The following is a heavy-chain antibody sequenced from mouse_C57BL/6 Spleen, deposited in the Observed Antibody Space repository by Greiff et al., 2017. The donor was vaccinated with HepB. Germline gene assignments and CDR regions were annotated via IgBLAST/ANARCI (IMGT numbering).Heavy chain of an antibody. CDR1: GYTFTSYW. D-gene: IGHD1-1*01. Sequence: VQLQQPGAELVKPGASVKLSCKASGYTFTSYWMHWVKQRPGQGLEWIGMIHPNSGSTNYNEKFKSKATLTVDKSSSTAYMQLSSLTSEDSAVYYCARESRVMTTVLEAMDYWGQGTSVTVSS. J-gene: IGHJ4*01. CDR2: IHPNSGST. CDR3: ARESRVMTTVLEAMDY. V-gene: IGHV1-64*01.